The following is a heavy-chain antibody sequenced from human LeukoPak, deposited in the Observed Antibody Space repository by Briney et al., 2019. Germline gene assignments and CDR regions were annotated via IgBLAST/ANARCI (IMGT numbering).Heavy chain of an antibody. Sequence: ASVKVSCKASGYTFTSYGISWVRQAPGQGLEWVGWISAYNGNTNYAQKLQGRVTMTTDTSTSTAYMELRSLRSDDTAVYYRARDAMAGVDWFDPWGQGTLVTVSS. V-gene: IGHV1-18*01. CDR1: GYTFTSYG. CDR2: ISAYNGNT. J-gene: IGHJ5*02. D-gene: IGHD5-24*01. CDR3: ARDAMAGVDWFDP.